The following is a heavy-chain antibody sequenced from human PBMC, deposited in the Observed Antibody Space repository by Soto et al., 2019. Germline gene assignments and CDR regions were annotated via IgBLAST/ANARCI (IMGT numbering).Heavy chain of an antibody. CDR2: ISYDGTDE. Sequence: QVQLVESGGGVVQPGRSLRLSCAASGFSFSSYGMHWVRQAPGKGLEWVAMISYDGTDEYYADSVKGRFTISRDNAKNAEHRQMDSVRAEDRGVCYCAIPESDWNDHLDSWGQGTLVTVSS. CDR3: AIPESDWNDHLDS. D-gene: IGHD1-1*01. V-gene: IGHV3-30*03. J-gene: IGHJ4*02. CDR1: GFSFSSYG.